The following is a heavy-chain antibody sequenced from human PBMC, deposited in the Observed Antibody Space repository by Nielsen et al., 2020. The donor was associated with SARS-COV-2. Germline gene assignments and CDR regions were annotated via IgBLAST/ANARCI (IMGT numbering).Heavy chain of an antibody. Sequence: GESLKISCAASGFTVSSNYMGWVRQAPGKGLEWVSVIYSGGSTYYADSVKGRFTISRDNSKNTLYLQMNSLRAEDTAVYYCARDLGSVSPSTVVEDDWGQGTLVTVSS. V-gene: IGHV3-53*01. CDR2: IYSGGST. D-gene: IGHD4-23*01. CDR3: ARDLGSVSPSTVVEDD. J-gene: IGHJ4*02. CDR1: GFTVSSNY.